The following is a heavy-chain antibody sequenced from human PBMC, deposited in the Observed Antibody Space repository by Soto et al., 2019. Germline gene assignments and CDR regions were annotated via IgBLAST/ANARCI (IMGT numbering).Heavy chain of an antibody. CDR1: GFTVSSNY. D-gene: IGHD3-10*01. Sequence: EVQLVESGGGLVQPGGSLRLSCAASGFTVSSNYMSWVRQAPGKGLEWVSVIYSGGSTYYADSVKGRFTISRHNSKNTLYLQMNSLRAEDTDVYYCERDLAVLWCGEIGSAFDIWGQGTMVTLSS. J-gene: IGHJ3*02. CDR3: ERDLAVLWCGEIGSAFDI. V-gene: IGHV3-53*04. CDR2: IYSGGST.